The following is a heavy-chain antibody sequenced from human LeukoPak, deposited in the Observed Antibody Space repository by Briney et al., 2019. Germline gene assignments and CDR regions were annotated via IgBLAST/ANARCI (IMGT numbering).Heavy chain of an antibody. D-gene: IGHD5-24*01. CDR1: GYTFTNYD. CDR2: MNPNSGNT. CDR3: ARATPGGLHGYSFDY. J-gene: IGHJ4*02. Sequence: GASVKVSCEASGYTFTNYDINWVRQATGQGLEWMGWMNPNSGNTGFAQKFQDRVSMTRDTSINTAYMELTSLRSGDTAVYYCARATPGGLHGYSFDYWGQGTVVTVYS. V-gene: IGHV1-8*02.